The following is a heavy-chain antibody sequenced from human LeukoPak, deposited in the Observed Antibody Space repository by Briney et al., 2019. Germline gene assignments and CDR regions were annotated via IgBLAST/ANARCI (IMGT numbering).Heavy chain of an antibody. CDR3: ARGEMATIKFDY. D-gene: IGHD5-24*01. J-gene: IGHJ4*02. CDR2: MNPNSGNT. CDR1: GYTFTSYD. Sequence: ASVKVSCKASGYTFTSYDINWVRQATGQGLEWMGWMNPNSGNTGYAQKFQGRVTITRNTSISTAYMELSSLRSEGTAVYYCARGEMATIKFDYWGQGTLVTVSS. V-gene: IGHV1-8*03.